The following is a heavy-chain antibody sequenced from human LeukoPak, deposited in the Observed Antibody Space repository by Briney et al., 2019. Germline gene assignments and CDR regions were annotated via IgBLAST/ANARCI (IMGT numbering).Heavy chain of an antibody. J-gene: IGHJ4*02. CDR1: GLTFSSYW. Sequence: GGSLRLSCAASGLTFSSYWMSWVRQAPGKGLEWVANIKQDGSEKYYVDSVKGRFTISRDNAKNSLYLQMNSLRAEDTAVYYCARALTWTYDSSGYYHFDYWGQGTLVTVSS. CDR2: IKQDGSEK. D-gene: IGHD3-22*01. CDR3: ARALTWTYDSSGYYHFDY. V-gene: IGHV3-7*01.